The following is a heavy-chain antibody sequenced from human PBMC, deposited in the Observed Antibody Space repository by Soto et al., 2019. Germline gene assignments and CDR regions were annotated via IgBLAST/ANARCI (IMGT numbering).Heavy chain of an antibody. CDR3: ARPRTVAAPKVDDY. Sequence: GASVKVSCKASGGTFSRYPIAWVRQAPGHGLEWMGQIIPIFGTISHAQNFQGRITITADESTSTAYMELSSLRSDDTAVYYCARPRTVAAPKVDDYCVQGNLVTVSS. CDR2: IIPIFGTI. J-gene: IGHJ4*02. CDR1: GGTFSRYP. V-gene: IGHV1-69*13. D-gene: IGHD6-25*01.